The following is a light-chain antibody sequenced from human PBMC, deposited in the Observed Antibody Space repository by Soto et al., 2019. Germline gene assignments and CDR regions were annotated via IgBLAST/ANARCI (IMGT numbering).Light chain of an antibody. CDR1: QAIGSW. Sequence: DIQMTQSPSSLSASVGDRVTITCRASQAIGSWLAWYQQKPGKAPTSLIYDASNLQTEVPSRFSGSGSGTDFTLTISGLQPEDSATYYCQQYNSYPLTFGGGTMVEIE. CDR2: DAS. J-gene: IGKJ4*01. V-gene: IGKV1D-16*01. CDR3: QQYNSYPLT.